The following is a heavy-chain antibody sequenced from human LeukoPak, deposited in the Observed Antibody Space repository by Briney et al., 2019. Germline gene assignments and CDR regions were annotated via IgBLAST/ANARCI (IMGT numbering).Heavy chain of an antibody. CDR1: GFTFSSYA. V-gene: IGHV3-30-3*02. CDR2: ISYDGSNK. D-gene: IGHD3-10*01. J-gene: IGHJ2*01. Sequence: PGRSLRLSCAASGFTFSSYAMHWVRQAPGKGLEWVAVISYDGSNKYYADSVKGRFTIPRDNSKNTLYLQMNKLRVEDTAVYYCAKSSLRGHSLWYFDLWGRGTPVTVSS. CDR3: AKSSLRGHSLWYFDL.